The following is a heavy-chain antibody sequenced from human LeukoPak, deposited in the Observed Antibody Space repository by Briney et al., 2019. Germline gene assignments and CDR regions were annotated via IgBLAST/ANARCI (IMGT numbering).Heavy chain of an antibody. CDR2: IIPIFGTA. D-gene: IGHD3-16*01. J-gene: IGHJ6*03. CDR3: ARGGRADYYYYMDV. CDR1: GYTFTGYY. Sequence: SVKVSCKASGYTFTGYYMHWVRQAPGQGLEWMGGIIPIFGTANYAQKFQGRVTITADKSTSTAYMELSSLRSEDTAVYYCARGGRADYYYYMDVWGKGTTVTVSS. V-gene: IGHV1-69*06.